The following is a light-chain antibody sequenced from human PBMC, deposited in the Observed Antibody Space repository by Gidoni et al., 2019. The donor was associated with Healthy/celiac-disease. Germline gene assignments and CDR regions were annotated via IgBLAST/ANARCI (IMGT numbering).Light chain of an antibody. V-gene: IGLV8-61*01. J-gene: IGLJ3*02. CDR2: NTN. CDR3: VLFMGSGIWM. Sequence: QTVVTQAPSFSVSPGGTVTLTCGLSSGSVSTSNYPSWYQQTPGQAPRTLIYNTNTRSSGVPDRFSGSILGNKAALTITGAQADDESDYYCVLFMGSGIWMFGGGTKLTVL. CDR1: SGSVSTSNY.